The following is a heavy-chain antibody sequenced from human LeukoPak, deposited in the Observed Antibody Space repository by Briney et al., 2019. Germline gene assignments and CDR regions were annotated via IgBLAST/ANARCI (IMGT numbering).Heavy chain of an antibody. CDR3: ASEWYSSSWYYYYGMDV. J-gene: IGHJ6*02. V-gene: IGHV3-30-3*01. CDR1: GFTFSSYA. CDR2: ISYDGSNK. D-gene: IGHD6-13*01. Sequence: GGSLRLSCAASGFTFSSYAMHWVRQAPGKGLEWVAVISYDGSNKYYADSVKGRFTISRDNSKNTLYLQMNSLRAEDTAVYYCASEWYSSSWYYYYGMDVWGQGTTVTVSS.